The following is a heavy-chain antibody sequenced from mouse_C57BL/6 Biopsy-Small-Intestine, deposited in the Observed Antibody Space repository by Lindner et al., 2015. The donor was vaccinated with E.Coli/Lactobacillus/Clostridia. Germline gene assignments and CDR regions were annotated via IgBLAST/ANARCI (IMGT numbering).Heavy chain of an antibody. Sequence: SVKVSCKVSGYTFTTYYIHWVRQAPGQGLEWMGWMNPRNGDTLCIQRFQGRITMTRDTSIGTAYMELSSLIFDDTALYYCARGVGSSLLDVWGQGTLVTVSS. CDR3: ARGVGSSLLDV. J-gene: IGHJ1*01. V-gene: IGHV1-53*01. CDR2: MNPRNGDT. CDR1: GYTFTTYY.